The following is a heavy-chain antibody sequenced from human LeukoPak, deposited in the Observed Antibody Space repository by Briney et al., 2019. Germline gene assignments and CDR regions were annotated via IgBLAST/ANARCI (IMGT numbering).Heavy chain of an antibody. J-gene: IGHJ6*03. Sequence: ASVKVSCKASGYTFTGYYIHWVRQAPGQGLEWMGGIIPIFGTANYAQKFQGRVTITADKSTSTAYMELSSLRSEDTAVYYCARGPVMIAAAGYYYYYYMDVWGKGTTVTVSS. CDR3: ARGPVMIAAAGYYYYYYMDV. CDR1: GYTFTGYY. V-gene: IGHV1-69*06. D-gene: IGHD6-13*01. CDR2: IIPIFGTA.